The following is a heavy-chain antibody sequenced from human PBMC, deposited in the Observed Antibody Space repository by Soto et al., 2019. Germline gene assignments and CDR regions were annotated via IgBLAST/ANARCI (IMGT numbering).Heavy chain of an antibody. D-gene: IGHD3-22*01. Sequence: QAPGKGLEWLSCISSSSSYIDYADSVKGRFTISRDNAKNSLHLQMNSLRAEDTAVYYCATGQYYYDSSGYRFDIWGQGTMVTVSS. J-gene: IGHJ3*02. CDR2: ISSSSSYI. CDR3: ATGQYYYDSSGYRFDI. V-gene: IGHV3-21*01.